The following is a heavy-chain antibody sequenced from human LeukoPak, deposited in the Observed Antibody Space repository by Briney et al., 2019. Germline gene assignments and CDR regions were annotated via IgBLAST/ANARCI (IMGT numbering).Heavy chain of an antibody. D-gene: IGHD2-2*01. V-gene: IGHV3-30*02. CDR2: IRYDGSNK. CDR3: ATNIVVVPAAQSGNY. CDR1: GFTFSSYG. Sequence: GGSLRLSCAASGFTFSSYGMHWVRQAPGKGLEWVAFIRYDGSNKYYADSVKGRFTISRDNSKNTLCLQMNSLRAEDTAVYYCATNIVVVPAAQSGNYWGQGTLVTVSS. J-gene: IGHJ4*02.